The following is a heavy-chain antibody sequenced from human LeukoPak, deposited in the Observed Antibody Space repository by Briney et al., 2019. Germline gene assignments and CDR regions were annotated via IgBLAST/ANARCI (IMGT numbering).Heavy chain of an antibody. Sequence: GGSLRLSCVASGFTFSTFAMSWVRQAPGKGLEWVSGIGNTETYYADSVKGRFTISRDNSKNTIYLHMNNLRAEDTAPYYCAKDGQAFNSNWDYFDSWGQGTLVTVSS. CDR2: IGNTET. CDR1: GFTFSTFA. D-gene: IGHD7-27*01. CDR3: AKDGQAFNSNWDYFDS. V-gene: IGHV3-23*01. J-gene: IGHJ4*02.